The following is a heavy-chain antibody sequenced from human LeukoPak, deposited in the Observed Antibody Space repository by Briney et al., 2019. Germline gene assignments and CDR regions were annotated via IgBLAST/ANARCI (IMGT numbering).Heavy chain of an antibody. V-gene: IGHV4-34*01. CDR2: INHSGST. J-gene: IGHJ6*03. CDR3: ARGQVPGLSPEGLYYYYYMDV. Sequence: SETLSLTCAVYGGSFSGYYWSWIRQPPGKGLEWIGEINHSGSTNYNPSLKSRVTISVDTSKNQFSLKLSPVTAADTAVYYCARGQVPGLSPEGLYYYYYMDVWGKGTTVTVSS. D-gene: IGHD2/OR15-2a*01. CDR1: GGSFSGYY.